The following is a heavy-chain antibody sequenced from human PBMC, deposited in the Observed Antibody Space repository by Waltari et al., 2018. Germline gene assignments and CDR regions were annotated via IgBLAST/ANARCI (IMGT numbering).Heavy chain of an antibody. CDR1: GFTFDDYA. CDR3: AKDILGEVAGTYDAFDI. Sequence: EVQLVESGGGLVQPGRSLRLSCAASGFTFDDYAMHWVRQAPGKGLEWVSGISWNSGSIGYADSVKGRFTISRDNAKNSLYLQMNSLRAEDTALYYCAKDILGEVAGTYDAFDIWGQGTMVTVSS. V-gene: IGHV3-9*01. CDR2: ISWNSGSI. J-gene: IGHJ3*02. D-gene: IGHD6-19*01.